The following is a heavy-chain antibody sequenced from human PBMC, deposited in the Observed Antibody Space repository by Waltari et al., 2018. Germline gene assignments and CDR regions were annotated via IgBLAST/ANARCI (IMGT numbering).Heavy chain of an antibody. CDR3: ARAYYDSSGYYYFDY. J-gene: IGHJ4*02. CDR2: INHSGST. Sequence: HVQLQQWRAGVLKPAETLSLTRAVYGGSFRGYSWSWIRQPPGKGLEWIGEINHSGSTSYNPSLKSRVTISVDTSKNQFYLKLSSVTAADTAVYYCARAYYDSSGYYYFDYWGQGTLVTVSS. V-gene: IGHV4-34*01. CDR1: GGSFRGYS. D-gene: IGHD3-22*01.